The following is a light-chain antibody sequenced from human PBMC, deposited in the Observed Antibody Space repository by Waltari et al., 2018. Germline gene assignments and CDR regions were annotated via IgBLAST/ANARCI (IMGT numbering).Light chain of an antibody. CDR3: AAWDDSLNAVI. Sequence: QSVLTQPPSASGTPGQRVSLPCSGSSSTIGSTSVNWYQQLPGTAPKLLIYRDYQRPSGVPDRFSGSKSGTSASLAISWLQSEDEADYYCAAWDDSLNAVIFGGGTKLTVL. CDR1: SSTIGSTS. CDR2: RDY. J-gene: IGLJ2*01. V-gene: IGLV1-44*01.